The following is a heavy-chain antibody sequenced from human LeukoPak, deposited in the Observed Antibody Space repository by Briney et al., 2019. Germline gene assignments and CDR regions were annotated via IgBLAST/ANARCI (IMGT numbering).Heavy chain of an antibody. D-gene: IGHD2-2*01. J-gene: IGHJ3*02. V-gene: IGHV3-21*01. CDR2: ISSSSSYI. CDR3: ARDLLGVVPAAARAFDI. Sequence: PGGSLRLSCQPSGFTLVSYSMKWARQAPGRGREWVSSISSSSSYIYYADSVKGRFTISRDNAKNSLYLQMNSLRAEDTAVYYCARDLLGVVPAAARAFDIWGQGTMVTVSS. CDR1: GFTLVSYS.